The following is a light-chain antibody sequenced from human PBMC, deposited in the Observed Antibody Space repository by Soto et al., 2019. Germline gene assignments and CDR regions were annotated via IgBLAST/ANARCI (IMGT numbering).Light chain of an antibody. V-gene: IGKV1-8*01. Sequence: AIRMTQSPSSFSASTGDRVTITCRASQGIGNNLAWYQRKPGRAPKLLISGASTLQTGVPSRFSGSGSGTEFTLTINYLQSEDFAIYYCQHYYSHPPTFGQGTNVEIK. CDR3: QHYYSHPPT. CDR1: QGIGNN. J-gene: IGKJ1*01. CDR2: GAS.